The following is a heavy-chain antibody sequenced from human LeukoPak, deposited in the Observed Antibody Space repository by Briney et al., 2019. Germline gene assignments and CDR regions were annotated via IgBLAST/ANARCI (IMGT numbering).Heavy chain of an antibody. CDR2: TYYSGST. CDR1: GGSISSYY. D-gene: IGHD1-26*01. Sequence: SETLSLTCTVSGGSISSYYWSWIRQPPGKGLEWIGYTYYSGSTNYNPSLKGRVTISVDTSKNQFPLKLSSVSAADTAVYYCARDSRPLGATKGYFDYWGQGTLVTVSS. J-gene: IGHJ4*02. CDR3: ARDSRPLGATKGYFDY. V-gene: IGHV4-59*01.